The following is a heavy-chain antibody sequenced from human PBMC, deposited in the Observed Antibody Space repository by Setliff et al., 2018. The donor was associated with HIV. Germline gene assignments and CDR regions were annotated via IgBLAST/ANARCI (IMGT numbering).Heavy chain of an antibody. V-gene: IGHV4-39*01. J-gene: IGHJ4*02. D-gene: IGHD2-15*01. CDR3: ASQYCSAGSCFSDY. Sequence: SETLSLTCTVSSGPISDSRYYWGWIRQAPGKGLEWIGSIYYSGSLYYSPSLKSRLTVSVDTSKNQFSLTLSAVTAADTAVYYCASQYCSAGSCFSDYWGQGTMVTVSS. CDR2: IYYSGSL. CDR1: SGPISDSRYY.